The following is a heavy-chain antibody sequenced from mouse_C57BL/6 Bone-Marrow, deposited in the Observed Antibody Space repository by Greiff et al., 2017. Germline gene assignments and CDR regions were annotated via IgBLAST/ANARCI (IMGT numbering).Heavy chain of an antibody. CDR1: GFTFSSYG. V-gene: IGHV5-6*01. J-gene: IGHJ4*01. CDR2: ISSGGSYT. Sequence: EVHLVESGGDLVKPGGSLKLSCAASGFTFSSYGMSWVRQTPDKRLAWVATISSGGSYTYYPASVKGRFTISRYNAKNTLYLQMSSLKSEDTAMYYCARQTMIATNYYAMDYWGQGTSVTVSS. D-gene: IGHD2-4*01. CDR3: ARQTMIATNYYAMDY.